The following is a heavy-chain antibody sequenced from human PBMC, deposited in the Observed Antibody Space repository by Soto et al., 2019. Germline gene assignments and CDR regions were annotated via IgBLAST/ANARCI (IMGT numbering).Heavy chain of an antibody. CDR3: GRGRHDFDA. CDR1: GASLSDNY. V-gene: IGHV4-34*01. Sequence: SETLSLTCAVYGASLSDNYCNWLRQPPGKGLELIGEINNSGSTNYNPSLRSRVTISIYTSKNQLSLNLRSGSAADTGVYFCGRGRHDFDAWGQGTPVTVSS. CDR2: INNSGST. D-gene: IGHD3-16*01. J-gene: IGHJ5*02.